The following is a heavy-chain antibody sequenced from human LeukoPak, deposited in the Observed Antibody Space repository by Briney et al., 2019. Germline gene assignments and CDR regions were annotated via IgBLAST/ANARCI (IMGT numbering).Heavy chain of an antibody. CDR1: GYTFTSYG. CDR3: ASSNYYGDYPYYYYYMDV. Sequence: ASVKVSCKASGYTFTSYGISWVRQAPGQGLEWMGWISAYNGNTNYAQKLQGRVTMTTDTSTSTAYMELRSLRSEDTAVYYCASSNYYGDYPYYYYYMDVWGKGTTVTVSS. J-gene: IGHJ6*03. D-gene: IGHD4-17*01. V-gene: IGHV1-18*01. CDR2: ISAYNGNT.